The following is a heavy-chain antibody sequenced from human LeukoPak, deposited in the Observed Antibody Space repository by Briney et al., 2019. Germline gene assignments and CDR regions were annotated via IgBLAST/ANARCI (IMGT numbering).Heavy chain of an antibody. CDR3: ARGGSGWAVDY. D-gene: IGHD6-19*01. J-gene: IGHJ4*02. CDR1: GFTFSLYN. CDR2: ISSSSGTI. V-gene: IGHV3-48*02. Sequence: GGSLRLFCAAAGFTFSLYNFLWCRRAPGEGVVWISHISSSSGTIYYADSVRGRFTVSRDNAKNSVYLQMNSLRDEDTALYYCARGGSGWAVDYWGQGTLVTVSS.